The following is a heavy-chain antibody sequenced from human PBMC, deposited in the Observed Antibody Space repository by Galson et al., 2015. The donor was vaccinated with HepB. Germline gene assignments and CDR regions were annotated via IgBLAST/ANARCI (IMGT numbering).Heavy chain of an antibody. J-gene: IGHJ4*02. CDR3: ARGGGVVPAAIPHYFDY. V-gene: IGHV3-53*01. CDR1: GFTVSSNY. CDR2: IYSGGST. Sequence: SLRLSCAASGFTVSSNYMSWVRQAPGKGLEWVSVIYSGGSTYYADSVKGRFTISRDNSKNTLYLQMNSLRAEDTAVYYCARGGGVVPAAIPHYFDYWGQGTLVTVSS. D-gene: IGHD2-2*02.